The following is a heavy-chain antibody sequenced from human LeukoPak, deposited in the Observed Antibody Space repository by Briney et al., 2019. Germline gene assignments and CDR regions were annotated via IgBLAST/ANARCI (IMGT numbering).Heavy chain of an antibody. Sequence: PGGSLRLSCAASGFTFSSYAMHWVRQAPGKGLEWVAVISYDGSNKYYADSVKGRFTISRDNSKNTLYLQMNSLRAEDTAVYYCARPKWFGELLYGPRDAFDIWGQGTMVTVSS. CDR2: ISYDGSNK. CDR3: ARPKWFGELLYGPRDAFDI. J-gene: IGHJ3*02. V-gene: IGHV3-30-3*01. D-gene: IGHD3-10*01. CDR1: GFTFSSYA.